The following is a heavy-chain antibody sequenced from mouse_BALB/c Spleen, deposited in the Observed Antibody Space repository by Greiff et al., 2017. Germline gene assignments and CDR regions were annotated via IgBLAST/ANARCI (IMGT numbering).Heavy chain of an antibody. V-gene: IGHV1-69*02. J-gene: IGHJ3*01. Sequence: VQLQQPGAELVKPGASVKLSCKASGYTFTSYWMHWVKQRPGQGLEWIGEIDPSDSYTNYNQKFKGKATLTVDKSSSTAYMQLSSLTSEDSAVYYCARGGSGALFAYWGQGTLVTVSA. D-gene: IGHD4-1*01. CDR2: IDPSDSYT. CDR3: ARGGSGALFAY. CDR1: GYTFTSYW.